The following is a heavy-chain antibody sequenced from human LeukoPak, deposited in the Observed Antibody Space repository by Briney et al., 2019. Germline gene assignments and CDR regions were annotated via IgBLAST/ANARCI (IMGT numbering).Heavy chain of an antibody. CDR3: ARGPSYYYYMDV. Sequence: SVTVSFKASGGTFISYAISWVRQAPGQGLEWMGGIIPIFGTANYAQKFQGRVTITTDESTSTAYMELSSLRSEDTAVYYCARGPSYYYYMDVWDKGTTVTVSS. CDR2: IIPIFGTA. V-gene: IGHV1-69*05. J-gene: IGHJ6*03. CDR1: GGTFISYA.